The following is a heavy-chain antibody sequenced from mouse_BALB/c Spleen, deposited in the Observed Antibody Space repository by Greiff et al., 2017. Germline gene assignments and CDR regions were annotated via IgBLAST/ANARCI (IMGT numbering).Heavy chain of an antibody. CDR1: GFTFSSYG. CDR2: INSNGGST. CDR3: ARDRGEDPFAY. J-gene: IGHJ3*01. Sequence: EVHLVESGGGLVQPGGSLKLSCAASGFTFSSYGMSWVRQTPDKRLELVATINSNGGSTYYPDSVKGRFTISRDNAKNTLYLQMSSLKSEDTAMYYCARDRGEDPFAYWGQGTLVTVSA. V-gene: IGHV5-6-3*01. D-gene: IGHD3-1*01.